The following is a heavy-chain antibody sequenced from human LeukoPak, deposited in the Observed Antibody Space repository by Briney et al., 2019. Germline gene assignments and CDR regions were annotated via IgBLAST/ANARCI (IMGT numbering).Heavy chain of an antibody. D-gene: IGHD5-12*01. V-gene: IGHV1-24*01. CDR2: FGPEGGEA. CDR3: AREYRHQPD. J-gene: IGHJ4*02. Sequence: ASVKVSCKVSGYTLTELSMHWVRQAHGKGLEWMGGFGPEGGEAIYAQKFQGRVTLTEDTSADTTYMELSSLRSDDTAVYYCAREYRHQPDWGQGTLVTVSS. CDR1: GYTLTELS.